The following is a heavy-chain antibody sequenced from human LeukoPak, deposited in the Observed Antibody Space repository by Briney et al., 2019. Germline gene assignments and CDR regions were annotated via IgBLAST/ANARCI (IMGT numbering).Heavy chain of an antibody. CDR3: AKWVQYGGEEVDY. Sequence: GGSLRLSSAASGFTFSNYNMNWVRQAPGRGLEWISYIGIRSSTIYYADSVKGRFTISRDNSKNTLYLQMNSLRAEDTAVYYCAKWVQYGGEEVDYWGQGTLVTVSS. J-gene: IGHJ4*02. D-gene: IGHD3-16*01. V-gene: IGHV3-48*01. CDR1: GFTFSNYN. CDR2: IGIRSSTI.